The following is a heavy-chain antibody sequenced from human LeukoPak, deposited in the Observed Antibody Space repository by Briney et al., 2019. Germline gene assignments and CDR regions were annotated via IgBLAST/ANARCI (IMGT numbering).Heavy chain of an antibody. CDR3: ARDLGARLQSTYYFDY. CDR2: ISYDGNNK. Sequence: GGSLRLSCAASGFTFSDYAIQWVRQAPGKGLEWVAVISYDGNNKLYADSVRGRFTISRDNSKNTVYLQMNSLRAEDTAVYYCARDLGARLQSTYYFDYWGQGTLVTVSS. CDR1: GFTFSDYA. J-gene: IGHJ4*02. D-gene: IGHD4-11*01. V-gene: IGHV3-30-3*01.